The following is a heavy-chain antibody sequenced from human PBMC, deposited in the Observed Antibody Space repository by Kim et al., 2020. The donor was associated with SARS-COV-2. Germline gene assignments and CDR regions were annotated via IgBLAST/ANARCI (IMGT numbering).Heavy chain of an antibody. CDR3: ARENREMATILFDY. V-gene: IGHV6-1*01. J-gene: IGHJ4*02. D-gene: IGHD5-12*01. Sequence: AVSVKSRITINPDTSKNQFSLQLNSVTPEDTAVYYCARENREMATILFDYWGQGTLVTVSS.